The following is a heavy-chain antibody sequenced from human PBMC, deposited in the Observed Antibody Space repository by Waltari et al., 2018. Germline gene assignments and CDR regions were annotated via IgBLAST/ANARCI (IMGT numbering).Heavy chain of an antibody. Sequence: EVRLVESGGGLVQPGGSLTLSCAASGFTFSNYGMSWVRQAPGKGLDGVSTSSGSGGTTFYADSVKGRFTMSKDNSKNTLFLQMNSLRFNDTAEYYCAKSTGSYYEVFDYWGRGTLVTVSS. V-gene: IGHV3-23*04. CDR2: SSGSGGTT. CDR3: AKSTGSYYEVFDY. J-gene: IGHJ4*02. D-gene: IGHD1-26*01. CDR1: GFTFSNYG.